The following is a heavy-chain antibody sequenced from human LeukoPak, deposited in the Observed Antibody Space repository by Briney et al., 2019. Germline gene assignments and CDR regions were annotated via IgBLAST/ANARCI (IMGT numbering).Heavy chain of an antibody. CDR1: GFTFSNAW. J-gene: IGHJ4*02. CDR3: ARRAGAYSHPYDY. CDR2: IYSDNT. Sequence: PGGSLRLSCAASGFTFSNAWMSWVRQAPGKGLEWVSFIYSDNTHCSDSVKGRSTISRDNSKDTLYLQMNSLRAEDTAVYYCARRAGAYSHPYDYWGQGTLVTVSS. V-gene: IGHV3-53*01. D-gene: IGHD4/OR15-4a*01.